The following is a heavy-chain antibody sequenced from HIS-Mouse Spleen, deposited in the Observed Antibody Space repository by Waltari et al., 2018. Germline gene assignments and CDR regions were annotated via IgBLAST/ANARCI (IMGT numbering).Heavy chain of an antibody. CDR3: ARGPPPGTPLDY. V-gene: IGHV1-8*02. CDR1: GYTFTGYY. CDR2: INPTRGNT. D-gene: IGHD1-1*01. Sequence: QVQLVQSGAEVKKPGASVKVSCKASGYTFTGYYMHWVRQAPGQGLEWMGWINPTRGNTGYAQKVQGRVTMTRNTSISTAYMELSSLRSEDTAVYYCARGPPPGTPLDYWGQGTLVTVSS. J-gene: IGHJ4*02.